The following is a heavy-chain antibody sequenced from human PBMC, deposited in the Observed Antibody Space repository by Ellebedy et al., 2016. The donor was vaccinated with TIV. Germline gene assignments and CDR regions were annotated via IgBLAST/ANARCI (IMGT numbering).Heavy chain of an antibody. Sequence: AASVKVSCKVSGYTLTELSMHWVRQAPGKGLEWMGGFDPEDGETIYAQKFQGRVTMTEDTSTDTAYMELSSLRSEDTAVYYCATVRYGPEYCSGGSCYSHTPFDYWGQGTLVTVSS. CDR1: GYTLTELS. CDR3: ATVRYGPEYCSGGSCYSHTPFDY. V-gene: IGHV1-24*01. J-gene: IGHJ4*02. D-gene: IGHD2-15*01. CDR2: FDPEDGET.